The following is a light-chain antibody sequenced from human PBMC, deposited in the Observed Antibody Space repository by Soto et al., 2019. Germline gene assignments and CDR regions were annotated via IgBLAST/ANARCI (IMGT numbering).Light chain of an antibody. CDR3: QQRSNLPT. CDR2: DAS. V-gene: IGKV3-11*01. Sequence: EIVLTQSPATLSLYPGERATISCRASQSVSSYLAWYQQKPGQAPRLLIYDASNRATGIPARFSGSGSGTDFTLTISSLEPEEFAVYYCQQRSNLPTFGPGTKVDSK. CDR1: QSVSSY. J-gene: IGKJ3*01.